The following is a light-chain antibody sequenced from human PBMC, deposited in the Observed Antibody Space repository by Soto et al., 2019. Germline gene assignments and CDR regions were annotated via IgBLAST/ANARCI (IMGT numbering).Light chain of an antibody. J-gene: IGKJ5*01. V-gene: IGKV3-20*01. Sequence: EIVLTQSPGTLSLPPGDGATLSGGAGQSVTSRYLAGCQQKRGRAPRLLINGASNRATGIPNRFRGSGSGTDFTLTISRLEPEDFAVYYCQQYGGSMTFGQGTRLEIE. CDR2: GAS. CDR1: QSVTSRY. CDR3: QQYGGSMT.